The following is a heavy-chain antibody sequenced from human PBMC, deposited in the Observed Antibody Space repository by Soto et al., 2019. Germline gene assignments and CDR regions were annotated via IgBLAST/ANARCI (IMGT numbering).Heavy chain of an antibody. CDR1: GYTFAAYY. CDR2: IFPNSVGST. D-gene: IGHD3-16*01. J-gene: IGHJ4*01. V-gene: IGHV1-2*02. CDR3: AKDEGGIFDS. Sequence: VASVKVSCKTSGYTFAAYYLHWVRQAPGQGLEWMGFIFPNSVGSTTSAPQFEGRVTMTRDSSISTAYLELSGLTSEDTGVYYCAKDEGGIFDSWGQGTLVTVSS.